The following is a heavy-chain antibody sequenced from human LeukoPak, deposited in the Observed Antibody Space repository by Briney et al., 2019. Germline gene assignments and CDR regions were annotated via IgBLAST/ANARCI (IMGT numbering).Heavy chain of an antibody. J-gene: IGHJ5*02. D-gene: IGHD6-13*01. Sequence: GGSLRLPCAASGFTFSSYSMNWVRQAPGKGLEWVSSISSSSSYIYYADSVKGRFTISRDNAKNSLYLQMNSLRAEDTAVYYCARDQRGAAGTGTFDPWGQGTLVTVSS. V-gene: IGHV3-21*01. CDR3: ARDQRGAAGTGTFDP. CDR2: ISSSSSYI. CDR1: GFTFSSYS.